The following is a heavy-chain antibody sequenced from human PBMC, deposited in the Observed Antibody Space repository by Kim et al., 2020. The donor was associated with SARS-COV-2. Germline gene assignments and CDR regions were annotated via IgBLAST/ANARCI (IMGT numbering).Heavy chain of an antibody. D-gene: IGHD3-10*01. CDR1: GFTFSTSV. Sequence: GGSLRLSCTASGFTFSTSVLSWVRQTPGKGLEWVSSICGSGSCTFYADSVRDRFTVFRDRSQNTIYLQMNSLSAEDAAIYYCANYDAGNYASTPRSWGQG. V-gene: IGHV3-23*01. J-gene: IGHJ5*02. CDR3: ANYDAGNYASTPRS. CDR2: ICGSGSCT.